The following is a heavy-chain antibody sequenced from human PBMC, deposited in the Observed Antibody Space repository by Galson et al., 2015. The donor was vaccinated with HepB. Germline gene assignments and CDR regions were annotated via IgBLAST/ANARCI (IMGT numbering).Heavy chain of an antibody. D-gene: IGHD3-10*01. Sequence: SLRLSCAASGFTFSSYGMHWVRQAPGKGLEWVAVIWYDGSNKYYADSVKGRFTISRDNAKNSLYLQMNSLRAEDTAVYYCARTITMVRGVIIPYYFDYWGQGTLGTVSS. CDR1: GFTFSSYG. CDR3: ARTITMVRGVIIPYYFDY. V-gene: IGHV3-33*08. CDR2: IWYDGSNK. J-gene: IGHJ4*02.